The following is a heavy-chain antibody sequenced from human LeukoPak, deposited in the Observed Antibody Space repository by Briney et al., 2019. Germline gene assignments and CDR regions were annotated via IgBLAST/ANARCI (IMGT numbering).Heavy chain of an antibody. CDR2: IYHSGST. CDR1: GGSISSGGYS. V-gene: IGHV4-30-2*01. CDR3: ARVVAPGAFDI. Sequence: SQTLSLTCAVSGGSISSGGYSWSWIRQPPGKCLEWIGYIYHSGSTYYNPSLKSRVTISVDRSKNQFSLKLSSVTAADTAVYYCARVVAPGAFDIWGQGTMVTVSS. J-gene: IGHJ3*02.